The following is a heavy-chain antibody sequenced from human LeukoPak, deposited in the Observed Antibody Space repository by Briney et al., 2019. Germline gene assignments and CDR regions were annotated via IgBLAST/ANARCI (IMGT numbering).Heavy chain of an antibody. CDR2: IIPIFGIA. J-gene: IGHJ4*02. CDR1: GGTFSSYA. Sequence: ASVKVSCKASGGTFSSYAISWVRQAPGQGLEWMGRIIPIFGIANYAQKFQGRVTITADKSTSTACMELSSLRSEDTAVYYCARERDGYNYPGYFDYWGQGTLVTVSS. V-gene: IGHV1-69*04. D-gene: IGHD5-24*01. CDR3: ARERDGYNYPGYFDY.